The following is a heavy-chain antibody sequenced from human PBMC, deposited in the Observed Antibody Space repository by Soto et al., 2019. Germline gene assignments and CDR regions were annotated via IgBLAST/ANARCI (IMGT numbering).Heavy chain of an antibody. CDR2: IYYSGST. V-gene: IGHV4-31*03. CDR1: GGSISSGDYY. CDR3: ARWCSGRREGLDP. J-gene: IGHJ5*02. Sequence: QVQLQESGPGLVKPSQTLSLTCTVPGGSISSGDYYWSWIRQHPGKGLEWIGYIYYSGSTYYNPSRKRRVTISVDTSKNQFSLKLSSVTASDTAVYYCARWCSGRREGLDPWGQRTLVSVYS. D-gene: IGHD2-15*01.